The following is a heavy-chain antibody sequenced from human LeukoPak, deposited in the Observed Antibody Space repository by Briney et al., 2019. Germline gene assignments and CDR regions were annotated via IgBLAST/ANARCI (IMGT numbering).Heavy chain of an antibody. Sequence: GGSLRLSCAASGFTFSSYSMNWVRQAPGKGLEWVSYISSSSTIYYADSVKGRFTISRDNAKNSLYLQMNSLRAEDTAVYYCASPRYCSSTSCYGFDYWGQGTLVTVSS. V-gene: IGHV3-48*01. J-gene: IGHJ4*02. CDR3: ASPRYCSSTSCYGFDY. D-gene: IGHD2-2*01. CDR1: GFTFSSYS. CDR2: ISSSSTI.